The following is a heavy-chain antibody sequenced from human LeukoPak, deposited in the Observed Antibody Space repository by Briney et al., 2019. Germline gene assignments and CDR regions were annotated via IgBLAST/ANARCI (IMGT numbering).Heavy chain of an antibody. Sequence: SETLSLTCTVSGGSISNYYWSWIRQPPAKGLEWIGEINHSGSTNYNPSLKSRVTISVDTSKNQFSLKLSSVTAADTAVYYCASSSSWLLFDYWGQGTLVTVSS. V-gene: IGHV4-34*01. CDR3: ASSSSWLLFDY. CDR2: INHSGST. J-gene: IGHJ4*02. D-gene: IGHD6-13*01. CDR1: GGSISNYY.